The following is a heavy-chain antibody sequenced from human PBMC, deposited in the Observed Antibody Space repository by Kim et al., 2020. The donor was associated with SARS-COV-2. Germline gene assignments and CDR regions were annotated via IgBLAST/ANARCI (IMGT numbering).Heavy chain of an antibody. V-gene: IGHV4-34*01. CDR1: GGSFSGYY. Sequence: SETLSLTCVVYGGSFSGYYWSWIRQPPGKWLEWIGEINPSGSTNYNPSLKSQVTISVDTSKNQFSLKLSSVTGADTAVYYCARARAVTWFFYYYGLDVWGQGTTVTVSS. CDR2: INPSGST. CDR3: ARARAVTWFFYYYGLDV. D-gene: IGHD4-4*01. J-gene: IGHJ6*02.